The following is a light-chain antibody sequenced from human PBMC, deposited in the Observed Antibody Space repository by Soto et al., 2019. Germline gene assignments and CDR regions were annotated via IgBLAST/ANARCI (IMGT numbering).Light chain of an antibody. Sequence: VLRQTPCTLSLSTGARATLSCRASQSVRSSYLAWYQQKPGLSPRLLIYGASSRATGIPDRFIGSGSGTDFTLTISRLEPEEFAVYYCQQYGSSQITFGQGTRLEIK. CDR3: QQYGSSQIT. V-gene: IGKV3-20*01. CDR1: QSVRSSY. J-gene: IGKJ5*01. CDR2: GAS.